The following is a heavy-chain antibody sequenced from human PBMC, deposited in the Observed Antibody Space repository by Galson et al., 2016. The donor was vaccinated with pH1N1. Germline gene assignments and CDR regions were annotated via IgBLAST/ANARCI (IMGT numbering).Heavy chain of an antibody. V-gene: IGHV1-8*01. J-gene: IGHJ2*01. CDR3: AIMYCGGDCPPGYFDL. CDR2: MNPNSGNT. Sequence: SVKVSCKASGYTFTNFDINWVRQATGQGLEWMGWMNPNSGNTGYALKFQGRVTMTRNTSIRTAYMELSSLRSEDTAIYYCAIMYCGGDCPPGYFDLWGRGTLVTVSS. D-gene: IGHD2-21*02. CDR1: GYTFTNFD.